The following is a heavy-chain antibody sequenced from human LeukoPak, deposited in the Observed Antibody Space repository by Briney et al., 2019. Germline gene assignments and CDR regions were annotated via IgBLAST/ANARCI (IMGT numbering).Heavy chain of an antibody. V-gene: IGHV1-69*05. CDR3: ARANLGDGYNIWSTYERGSYYFDY. Sequence: SVKVTCKASGGTFSGYAISWVRHAPGQGLEWMGGIIPILGTANYAQKFQGRVTITTDESTSTAYMELSSLRSEDTAVYYCARANLGDGYNIWSTYERGSYYFDYWGQGTLATVSS. D-gene: IGHD5-24*01. CDR1: GGTFSGYA. J-gene: IGHJ4*02. CDR2: IIPILGTA.